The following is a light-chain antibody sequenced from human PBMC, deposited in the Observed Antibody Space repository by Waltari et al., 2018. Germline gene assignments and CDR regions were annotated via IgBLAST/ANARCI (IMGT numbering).Light chain of an antibody. V-gene: IGLV1-44*01. CDR1: SSNLGPNT. Sequence: QSVLTQPPSASGTPGQRVTTSCSGSSSNLGPNTVNWYQPLPGTAPKLLIYNNNQGPSGVPDRFSGSKSGTSASLAISGLQSEDEADYYCAAWDGRLDAWVFGGGTKLTVL. CDR3: AAWDGRLDAWV. J-gene: IGLJ3*02. CDR2: NNN.